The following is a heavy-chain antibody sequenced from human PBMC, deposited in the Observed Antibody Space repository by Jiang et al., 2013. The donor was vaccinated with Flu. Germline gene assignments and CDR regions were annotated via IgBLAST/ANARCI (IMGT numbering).Heavy chain of an antibody. CDR3: ARDVSAAGSWFDP. Sequence: GPGLVKPSETLSVTCTISGDSISSSYWSWIRQPPGKRLEYIGYISHSGSANYNPSLKSRVTISVDTSKNQFSLKLNSLTAADTAVYYCARDVSAAGSWFDPWGQGTQVTVSS. D-gene: IGHD6-13*01. J-gene: IGHJ5*02. CDR1: GDSISSSY. CDR2: ISHSGSA. V-gene: IGHV4-59*01.